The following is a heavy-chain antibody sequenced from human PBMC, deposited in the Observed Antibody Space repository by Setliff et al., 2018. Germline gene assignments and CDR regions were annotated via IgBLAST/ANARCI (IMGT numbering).Heavy chain of an antibody. Sequence: SETLSLTCTVSGGSLSSYYWSWIRQPAGKGLEWIGHIYIGGSANYNPSLKSRVTMSIDTSKNQFSLKLNSVTAADMAVYYCAREQWLDPPGYYYMDVWAKGTTVTVSS. CDR2: IYIGGSA. D-gene: IGHD6-19*01. V-gene: IGHV4-4*07. J-gene: IGHJ6*03. CDR3: AREQWLDPPGYYYMDV. CDR1: GGSLSSYY.